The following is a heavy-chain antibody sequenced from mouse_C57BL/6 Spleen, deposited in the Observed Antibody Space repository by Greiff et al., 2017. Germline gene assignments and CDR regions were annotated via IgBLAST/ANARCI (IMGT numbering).Heavy chain of an antibody. V-gene: IGHV1-54*01. J-gene: IGHJ1*03. D-gene: IGHD1-1*01. CDR2: INPGSGGT. Sequence: QVQLQQSGAELVRPGTSVKVSCKASGYAFTNYLIEWVKQRPGQGLEWIGVINPGSGGTNYNEKFKGKATLTADKSSSTGYMQLSSLTSEDSAVYFCARDYGSSYGYFDVWGTGTTVTVSS. CDR3: ARDYGSSYGYFDV. CDR1: GYAFTNYL.